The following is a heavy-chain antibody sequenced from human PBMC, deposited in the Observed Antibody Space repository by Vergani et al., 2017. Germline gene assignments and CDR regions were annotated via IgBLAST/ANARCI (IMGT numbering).Heavy chain of an antibody. V-gene: IGHV4-34*01. CDR1: GGSFSGYY. CDR2: INHSGST. J-gene: IGHJ6*03. D-gene: IGHD3-10*01. CDR3: ARSGRGMYYYGSGSHSRNYYMDV. Sequence: QVQLQQWGAGLLKPSETLSLTCAVYGGSFSGYYWSWIRQPPGKGLEWIGEINHSGSTNYNPSLKSRVTISVDTSKNQFSLKLSSVTAADTAVYYCARSGRGMYYYGSGSHSRNYYMDVWGKGTTVTVSS.